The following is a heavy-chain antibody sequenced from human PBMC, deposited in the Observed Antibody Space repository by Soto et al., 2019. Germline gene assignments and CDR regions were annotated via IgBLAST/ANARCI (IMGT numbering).Heavy chain of an antibody. CDR1: GFSFNSYG. J-gene: IGHJ4*02. V-gene: IGHV3-30*18. Sequence: GGSLRLSCAASGFSFNSYGMHWVRQAPGKGLEWVTVISYDGKHKHYADSVKGRFAISRDNSKNTLYLQMNSLGPEDTAVYYCAKGHCGGDCSSDYYFDYWAREPWSPSPQ. D-gene: IGHD2-21*02. CDR3: AKGHCGGDCSSDYYFDY. CDR2: ISYDGKHK.